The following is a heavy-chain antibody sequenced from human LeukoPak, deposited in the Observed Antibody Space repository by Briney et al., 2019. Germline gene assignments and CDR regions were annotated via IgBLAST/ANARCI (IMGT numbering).Heavy chain of an antibody. Sequence: SETLSLTCTVSGGSISSSSYYWGWIRQPPGKGLEWIGSIYYSGSTYYNPSLKSRVTISVDTSKNQFSLKLSSVTAADTAVYYCARAPHRITGTTKSAFDIWGQGTMVTVSS. CDR3: ARAPHRITGTTKSAFDI. J-gene: IGHJ3*02. CDR1: GGSISSSSYY. CDR2: IYYSGST. V-gene: IGHV4-39*07. D-gene: IGHD1-20*01.